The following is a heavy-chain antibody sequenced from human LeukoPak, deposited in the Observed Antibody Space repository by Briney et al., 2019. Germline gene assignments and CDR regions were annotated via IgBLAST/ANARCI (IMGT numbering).Heavy chain of an antibody. CDR3: ARDDDTPFDY. J-gene: IGHJ4*02. V-gene: IGHV4-34*01. Sequence: SETLSLTCAVYGGSFSGYYWSWIRQPPGKGLEWIGEINHSGSTNYNPSLKSRVTISVDTSKNQFSLKLSSVTAADTAVYYCARDDDTPFDYWGQGTLVTVSS. CDR1: GGSFSGYY. CDR2: INHSGST. D-gene: IGHD3-9*01.